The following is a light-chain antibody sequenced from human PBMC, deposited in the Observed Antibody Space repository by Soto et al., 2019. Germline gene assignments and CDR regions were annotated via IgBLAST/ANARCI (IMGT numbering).Light chain of an antibody. CDR1: SRDIGGYNY. CDR3: CSYGNSIDV. V-gene: IGLV2-11*01. J-gene: IGLJ2*01. CDR2: DVN. Sequence: QSALTQPRSVSGSPGQSVTISCIGTSRDIGGYNYVSWYQQYPGEAPKLIIFDVNERPSGVPHRFSGSKSGNTASLTISGLQAEDEADYYCCSYGNSIDVFGGGTKLTVL.